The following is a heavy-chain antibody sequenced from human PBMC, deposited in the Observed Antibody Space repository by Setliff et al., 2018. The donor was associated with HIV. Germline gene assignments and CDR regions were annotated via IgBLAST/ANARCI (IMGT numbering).Heavy chain of an antibody. D-gene: IGHD2-8*01. CDR3: ARDPYCPNTCYEDFTFDS. CDR2: ISTSGST. V-gene: IGHV4-61*09. J-gene: IGHJ4*02. CDR1: GGSIRSGSYY. Sequence: PSETLSLTCTVSGGSIRSGSYYWTWIRQPAGKGLEWIGHISTSGSTNYNPSLKSRVTMSVDTSKNQFSLQVTSVTAADTAVYYCARDPYCPNTCYEDFTFDSWGQGTLVTVSS.